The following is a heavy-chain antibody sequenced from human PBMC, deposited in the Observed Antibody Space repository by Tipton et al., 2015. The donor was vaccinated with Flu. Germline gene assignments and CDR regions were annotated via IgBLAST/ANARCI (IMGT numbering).Heavy chain of an antibody. CDR1: GGSFSGYY. J-gene: IGHJ2*01. D-gene: IGHD3-10*01. CDR2: INHSGST. CDR3: ARDAGRVTMVRGPTRYFDL. V-gene: IGHV4-34*01. Sequence: TLSLTCAVYGGSFSGYYWSWIRQPPGKGLEWIGEINHSGSTNYNPSLKSRVTISVDTSKNQFSLKLSSVTAADTAVYYCARDAGRVTMVRGPTRYFDLWGRGTLVTVSS.